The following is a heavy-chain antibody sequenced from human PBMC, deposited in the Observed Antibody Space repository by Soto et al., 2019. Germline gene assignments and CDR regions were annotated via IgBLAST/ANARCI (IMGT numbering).Heavy chain of an antibody. D-gene: IGHD3-10*01. V-gene: IGHV4-31*03. CDR1: GASISSGAYY. CDR2: IYYTGNS. Sequence: QVQLQESGPGLVKPSQTLSLTCTVSGASISSGAYYWSWIRQQPGKGLEWVGYIYYTGNSYYNPSLKSRMSLSXXTXNXXFSLWLSSVTAADTAVYYCAAGSGTHYSVATGFDFWGLGTLVTVSP. J-gene: IGHJ4*02. CDR3: AAGSGTHYSVATGFDF.